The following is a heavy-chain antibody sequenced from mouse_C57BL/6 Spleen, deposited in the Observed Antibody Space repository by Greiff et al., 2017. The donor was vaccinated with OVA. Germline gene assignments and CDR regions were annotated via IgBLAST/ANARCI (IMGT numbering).Heavy chain of an antibody. J-gene: IGHJ1*03. CDR2: IRNKANNHAT. D-gene: IGHD1-1*01. CDR3: TRYYVSYWYFDV. Sequence: EVQVVESGGGLVQPGGSMKLSCAASGFTFSDAWMDWVRQSPEKGLEWVAEIRNKANNHATYYAESVKGRFTISRDDSKSSVYLQMNSLRAEDTGIYYCTRYYVSYWYFDVWGTGTTVTVSS. CDR1: GFTFSDAW. V-gene: IGHV6-6*01.